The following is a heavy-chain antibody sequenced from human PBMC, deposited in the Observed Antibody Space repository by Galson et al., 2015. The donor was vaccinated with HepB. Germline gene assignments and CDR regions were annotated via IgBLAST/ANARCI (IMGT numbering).Heavy chain of an antibody. CDR1: GFTFSSYG. CDR2: ISYDGSNK. Sequence: SLRLSCAASGFTFSSYGMHWVRQAPGKGLEWVAVISYDGSNKYYADSVKGRFTISRDNSKNTLYLQMNSLRAEDTAVYYCAKVDFWSGYSNERDPNYYYYGMDVWGQGTTVTVSS. CDR3: AKVDFWSGYSNERDPNYYYYGMDV. V-gene: IGHV3-30*18. D-gene: IGHD3-3*01. J-gene: IGHJ6*02.